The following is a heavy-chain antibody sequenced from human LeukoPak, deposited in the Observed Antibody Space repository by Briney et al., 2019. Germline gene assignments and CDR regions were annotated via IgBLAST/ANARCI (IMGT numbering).Heavy chain of an antibody. CDR2: IVVGSGNT. CDR1: GFTFISSA. CDR3: AALGLGAYYYDSSGYMDHDAFDI. Sequence: SVKVSCKASGFTFISSAVQWVRQARGQRLEWIGWIVVGSGNTNYAQKFQERVTITRDMSTSTAYMELSSLRSEDTAVYYCAALGLGAYYYDSSGYMDHDAFDIWGQGTMVTVSS. V-gene: IGHV1-58*01. D-gene: IGHD3-22*01. J-gene: IGHJ3*02.